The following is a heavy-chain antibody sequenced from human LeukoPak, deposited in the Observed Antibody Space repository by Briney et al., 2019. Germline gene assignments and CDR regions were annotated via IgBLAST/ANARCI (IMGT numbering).Heavy chain of an antibody. CDR3: ARDGPRDFWSGLRGQNI. CDR1: GGSISSGGYY. CDR2: IYHSGST. D-gene: IGHD3-3*01. J-gene: IGHJ3*02. Sequence: SQTLSLTCTVSGGSISSGGYYWSWIREPPGKGLEWIGYIYHSGSTYYNPSLKRRVTISVDRSKNQFSLKLSSVTAADTAVYYRARDGPRDFWSGLRGQNIWGQGTKVTVSS. V-gene: IGHV4-30-2*01.